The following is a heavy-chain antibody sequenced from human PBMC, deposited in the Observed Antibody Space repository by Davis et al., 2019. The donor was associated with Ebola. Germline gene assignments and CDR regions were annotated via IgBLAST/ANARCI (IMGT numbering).Heavy chain of an antibody. V-gene: IGHV4-4*02. Sequence: GSLRLSCAVSGGSISSSNWWSWVRQPPGKGLEWIGEISQSGSTNYNPSLKSRVTISVDKSKNQFSLKLSSVTAADTAVYYCARHEGRFLEWLLSYGMDVWGQGTTVTVSS. CDR1: GGSISSSNW. J-gene: IGHJ6*02. CDR2: ISQSGST. D-gene: IGHD3-3*01. CDR3: ARHEGRFLEWLLSYGMDV.